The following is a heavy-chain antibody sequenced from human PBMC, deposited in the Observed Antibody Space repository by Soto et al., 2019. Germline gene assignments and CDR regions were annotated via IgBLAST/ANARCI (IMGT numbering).Heavy chain of an antibody. CDR1: GFTVSSNY. Sequence: EVQLVESGGGLVQPGGSLRLSCAASGFTVSSNYMSWVRQAPGKGLEWVSVICSGGSTYYADSVKGRFTISRHNSKNTLYLQMNCLRAEDTAVYYCARGRDCGGDCPNGFDPWGQGTLVTVSS. CDR3: ARGRDCGGDCPNGFDP. CDR2: ICSGGST. J-gene: IGHJ5*02. D-gene: IGHD2-21*02. V-gene: IGHV3-53*04.